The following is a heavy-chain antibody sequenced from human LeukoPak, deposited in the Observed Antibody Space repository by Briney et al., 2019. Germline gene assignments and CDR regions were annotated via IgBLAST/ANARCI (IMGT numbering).Heavy chain of an antibody. J-gene: IGHJ4*02. V-gene: IGHV1-46*01. D-gene: IGHD3-10*01. CDR3: AREPTLVWFGESQGNY. Sequence: ASVKVSRKAFGYTFTRYYMHWVRQAPGQGPEWMGVISPSGGSTTYAQKFQGRVTLTRDMSTSTDYLELSSLRSEDTAVYYCAREPTLVWFGESQGNYWGQGTLVTVSS. CDR2: ISPSGGST. CDR1: GYTFTRYY.